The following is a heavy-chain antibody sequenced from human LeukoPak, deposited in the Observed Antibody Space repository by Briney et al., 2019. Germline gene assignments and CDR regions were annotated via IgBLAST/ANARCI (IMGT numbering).Heavy chain of an antibody. CDR3: ARGVTMVWGVITSGFDP. J-gene: IGHJ5*02. CDR1: GYTFTRYG. Sequence: ASVKVSCKASGYTFTRYGISWVRQAPGQGLEWMGWISAYNGNTNYAQKLQGRVTMTTDTSTSTAYMELRSLRSDDTAVYYCARGVTMVWGVITSGFDPWGQGTLVTVSS. CDR2: ISAYNGNT. D-gene: IGHD3-10*01. V-gene: IGHV1-18*01.